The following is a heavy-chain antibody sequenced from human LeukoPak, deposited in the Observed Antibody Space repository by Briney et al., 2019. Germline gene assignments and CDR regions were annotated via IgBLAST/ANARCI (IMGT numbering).Heavy chain of an antibody. CDR1: GFTFSNYN. CDR3: ATLYSMDV. Sequence: GGSLRLSCAASGFTFSNYNMNWIRQAPGKGLEWVSSISSSSSYIYYADSVKGRFTISRDNPRNTLYLQMNRLRAEDTAVYYCATLYSMDVWGKGTTVTVS. CDR2: ISSSSSYI. V-gene: IGHV3-21*04. J-gene: IGHJ6*03.